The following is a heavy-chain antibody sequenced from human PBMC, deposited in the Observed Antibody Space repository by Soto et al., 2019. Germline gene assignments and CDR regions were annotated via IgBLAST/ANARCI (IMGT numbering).Heavy chain of an antibody. CDR2: TYYRSKWYN. CDR1: GVSVSSNSAA. CDR3: ARVNWNLGYYGMDV. V-gene: IGHV6-1*01. D-gene: IGHD1-7*01. J-gene: IGHJ6*02. Sequence: SQTLSLTCVISGVSVSSNSAAWNWIRQSPSRGLEWLGRTYYRSKWYNDYAVSVKSRITINPDTSKNQFSLQLNSVTPEDTAVYYCARVNWNLGYYGMDVWGQGTTVTVSS.